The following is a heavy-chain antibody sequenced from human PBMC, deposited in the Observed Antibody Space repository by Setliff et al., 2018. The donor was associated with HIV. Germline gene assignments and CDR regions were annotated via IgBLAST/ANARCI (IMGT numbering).Heavy chain of an antibody. CDR2: INPSDGST. D-gene: IGHD2-21*02. J-gene: IGHJ3*02. Sequence: ASVKVSCKASGYTFTSYYMHWVRQAPGQGLEWMGIINPSDGSTSYAQKFQGRVTMTRDTSTSTVYMELSSLRSEDTAVYFCARVTPYCGGDCFDAFDIWGQGTMVTVSS. V-gene: IGHV1-46*01. CDR1: GYTFTSYY. CDR3: ARVTPYCGGDCFDAFDI.